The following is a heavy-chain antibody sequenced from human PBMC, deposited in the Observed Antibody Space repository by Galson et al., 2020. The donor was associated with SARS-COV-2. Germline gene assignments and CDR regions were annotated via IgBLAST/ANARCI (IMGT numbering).Heavy chain of an antibody. CDR3: ATVGLYCSGGGGYPTDWFDP. D-gene: IGHD2-15*01. CDR1: RYTLTELS. V-gene: IGHV1-24*01. Sequence: SVNVSCKVSRYTLTELSMHWVRQAPGKGLEWMGGFDPEACETIYAQKFQGRVTLTEDTSTDTAYIELSRLRSEDTAVYYCATVGLYCSGGGGYPTDWFDPWGQGTLVAVSS. CDR2: FDPEACET. J-gene: IGHJ5*02.